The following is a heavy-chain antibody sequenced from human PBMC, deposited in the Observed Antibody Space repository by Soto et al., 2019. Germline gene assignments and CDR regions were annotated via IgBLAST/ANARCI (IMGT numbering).Heavy chain of an antibody. CDR3: ARDLWGYCGADCYPLDV. J-gene: IGHJ6*02. D-gene: IGHD2-21*02. CDR1: GGSISRYY. CDR2: MYNTGST. V-gene: IGHV4-59*01. Sequence: PSETLSLTCTVSGGSISRYYWSWIRQHPGKGLEWIGYMYNTGSTIYNPSLKSRVTISVDTSKNQFSLRLNSVTAADTAVYYCARDLWGYCGADCYPLDVWGQGTTVTVSS.